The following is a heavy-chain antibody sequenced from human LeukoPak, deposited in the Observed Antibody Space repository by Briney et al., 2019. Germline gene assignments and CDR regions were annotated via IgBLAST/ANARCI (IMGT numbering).Heavy chain of an antibody. V-gene: IGHV4-39*07. CDR3: ARVGLTMVRGVIIGLNYYYYYMDV. CDR2: IFYSGST. D-gene: IGHD3-10*01. J-gene: IGHJ6*03. CDR1: SGSISTSNYY. Sequence: SETLSLTCTVSSGSISTSNYYWGWVRQPPGKALEWIGNIFYSGSTYYSPSLKSRVTISLDTSRNQFSLKLNSVTAEYTALYHCARVGLTMVRGVIIGLNYYYYYMDVWGKGTTVTISS.